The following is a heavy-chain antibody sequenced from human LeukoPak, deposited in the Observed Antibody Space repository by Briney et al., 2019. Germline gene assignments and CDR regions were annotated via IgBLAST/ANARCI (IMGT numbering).Heavy chain of an antibody. V-gene: IGHV4-59*08. J-gene: IGHJ2*01. D-gene: IGHD6-19*01. CDR2: IYYSGST. CDR1: GGSISSYY. Sequence: SETLSLTCTLAGGSISSYYWSWIRQPPGKGLEWIGYIYYSGSTNYNPSLKSRVTISVDTSKNQFSLKLSSVTAADTAVYYCARLQWLVDWYFDLWGRVTLVTVSS. CDR3: ARLQWLVDWYFDL.